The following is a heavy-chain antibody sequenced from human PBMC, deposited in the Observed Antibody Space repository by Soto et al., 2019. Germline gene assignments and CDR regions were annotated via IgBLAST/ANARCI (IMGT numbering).Heavy chain of an antibody. CDR2: INHTGGT. CDR1: VGSVNGYY. D-gene: IGHD5-18*01. Sequence: PSETLSLTCSVYVGSVNGYYWNWIRQPPGKGLEWIGEINHTGGTHYNPSLKSRVTMSVDTSKNQFSLRLSSVTAADTAMYYCAIFLRGYESGMGVCGQGNTGTVS. CDR3: AIFLRGYESGMGV. J-gene: IGHJ6*02. V-gene: IGHV4-34*10.